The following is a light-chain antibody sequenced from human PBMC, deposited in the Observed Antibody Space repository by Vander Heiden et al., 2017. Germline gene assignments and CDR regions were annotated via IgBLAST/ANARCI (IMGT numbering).Light chain of an antibody. Sequence: SYELTQPPSVSVAPGQTAGITWGGNNIATKNVHWDRQKSGQSPVLLVYDDSNRPAGIPERFSGSTSGNTATLTISRVEAGDEADYYCQVWNTITDHVFGTGTKVTVL. CDR3: QVWNTITDHV. CDR1: NIATKN. V-gene: IGLV3-21*02. CDR2: DDS. J-gene: IGLJ1*01.